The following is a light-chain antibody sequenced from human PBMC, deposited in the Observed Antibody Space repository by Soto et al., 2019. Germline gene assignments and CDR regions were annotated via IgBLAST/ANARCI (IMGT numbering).Light chain of an antibody. J-gene: IGKJ4*01. CDR1: QSVSSY. CDR3: QQRQT. Sequence: EIVLIQSPATLSLSPGERATLSCRASQSVSSYLAWYQQKPGQAPRLLIYDASNRATGIPARFSGSGSGTDFTLTISSLEPEDFAVYYCQQRQTFGGGTKVEIK. CDR2: DAS. V-gene: IGKV3-11*01.